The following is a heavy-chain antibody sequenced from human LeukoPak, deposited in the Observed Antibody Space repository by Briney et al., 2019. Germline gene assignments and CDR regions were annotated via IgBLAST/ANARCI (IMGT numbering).Heavy chain of an antibody. D-gene: IGHD3-3*01. CDR2: ISGSGGST. CDR3: AKDREFPYYDFWSGPTMDV. J-gene: IGHJ6*03. V-gene: IGHV3-23*01. Sequence: XSSYAMXXVRQAPGKGLXXXXAISGSGGSTYYADSVKGRFTISRDNSKNTLYLQMNSLRAEDTAVYYCAKDREFPYYDFWSGPTMDVWGKGTTVTVSS. CDR1: XSSYA.